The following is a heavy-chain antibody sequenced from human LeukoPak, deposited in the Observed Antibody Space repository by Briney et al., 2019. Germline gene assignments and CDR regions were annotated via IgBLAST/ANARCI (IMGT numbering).Heavy chain of an antibody. V-gene: IGHV3-23*01. CDR1: GFTFSSYA. D-gene: IGHD3-22*01. Sequence: GGSLRLSCAASGFTFSSYAMSWVRQAPGKGLEWVSAISGSGGSPYYADSVKGRFTISRDNSKNTLYLQMNSLRAEDTAVYYCAKDNAMIVVGHFDYWGQGTLVTVSS. CDR2: ISGSGGSP. CDR3: AKDNAMIVVGHFDY. J-gene: IGHJ4*02.